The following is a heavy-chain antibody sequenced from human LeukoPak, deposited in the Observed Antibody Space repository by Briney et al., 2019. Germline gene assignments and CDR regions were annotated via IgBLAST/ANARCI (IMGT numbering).Heavy chain of an antibody. Sequence: GGSLRLSCAASEFTFGNYWMSWVRQAPGKGLEWVASIKQDGSERYYVDSVKGRFTISRDSAKNSLYLQMNSLRAEDAAVFYCARVQYSSSWFVDYWGQGTLVTVSS. V-gene: IGHV3-7*01. J-gene: IGHJ4*02. CDR3: ARVQYSSSWFVDY. CDR1: EFTFGNYW. D-gene: IGHD6-13*01. CDR2: IKQDGSER.